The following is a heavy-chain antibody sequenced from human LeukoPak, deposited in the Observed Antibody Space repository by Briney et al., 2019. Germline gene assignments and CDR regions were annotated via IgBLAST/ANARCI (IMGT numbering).Heavy chain of an antibody. Sequence: GGSLRLSCAASGFTFGDYYMSWIRQAPGKGLEWVSYISSGGSAIYYADSVKGRFTISRDNAKNSLYLQMNSLRAEDTAVYYCARDQGESSGLYYFDXWGQGTLVTV. V-gene: IGHV3-11*04. CDR2: ISSGGSAI. CDR3: ARDQGESSGLYYFDX. J-gene: IGHJ4*02. D-gene: IGHD6-19*01. CDR1: GFTFGDYY.